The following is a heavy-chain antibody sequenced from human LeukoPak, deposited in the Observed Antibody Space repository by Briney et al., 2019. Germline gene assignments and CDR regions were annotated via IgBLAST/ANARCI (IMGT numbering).Heavy chain of an antibody. D-gene: IGHD1-26*01. CDR3: ARSLLGATYGDGFDY. CDR2: INSDGSST. Sequence: GGSLRLSCAASGFTFSSYWMHWVRQAPGKGLVWVSRINSDGSSTSYADSVKGRFTTSRDNAKNTLYLQMNSLRAEDTAVYYCARSLLGATYGDGFDYWGQGTLATVSS. CDR1: GFTFSSYW. V-gene: IGHV3-74*01. J-gene: IGHJ4*02.